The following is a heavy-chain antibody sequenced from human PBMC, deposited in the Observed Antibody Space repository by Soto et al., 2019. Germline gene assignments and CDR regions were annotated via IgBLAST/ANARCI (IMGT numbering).Heavy chain of an antibody. V-gene: IGHV3-30*18. CDR1: GFTFSSYG. CDR3: AKDRSGIIAAYYFDY. CDR2: ISYDVCCK. Sequence: QVQLVESGGGVVQPGRSLRLSCAASGFTFSSYGMHWVRQAPGKGLDWVAVISYDVCCKKNENSVKGRFTISRENSNNTLYLEMNGLRAEDTAVYYCAKDRSGIIAAYYFDYWGQGTPVTVSS. D-gene: IGHD6-6*01. J-gene: IGHJ4*02.